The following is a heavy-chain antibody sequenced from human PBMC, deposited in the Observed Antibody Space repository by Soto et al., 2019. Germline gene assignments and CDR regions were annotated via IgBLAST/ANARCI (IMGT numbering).Heavy chain of an antibody. D-gene: IGHD1-1*01. V-gene: IGHV1-2*02. CDR1: GYTFSDYY. CDR2: INPNSGGT. Sequence: ASVEVSRKASGYTFSDYYIHWVRQAPGQGLEWMGWINPNSGGTKYAPKFQGGVTMTRDTSITTAYMELSRLRSGDTAVYYCAREPATAKPEGVDFWGQGTLVTVSS. J-gene: IGHJ4*02. CDR3: AREPATAKPEGVDF.